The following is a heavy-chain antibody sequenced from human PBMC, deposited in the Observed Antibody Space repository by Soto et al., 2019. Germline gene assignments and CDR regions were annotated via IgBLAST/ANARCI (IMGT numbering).Heavy chain of an antibody. Sequence: ASVKVSCKASGYTFTSYDINWVRQATGQGLEWMGWMNSNSGNTGYGQKFQGRVTMTRNTSISTAYMELSSLRSEDTAVYYCARGVQLDFYYYYYGMDVWGQGTTVTVSS. CDR2: MNSNSGNT. V-gene: IGHV1-8*01. J-gene: IGHJ6*02. CDR3: ARGVQLDFYYYYYGMDV. CDR1: GYTFTSYD. D-gene: IGHD1-1*01.